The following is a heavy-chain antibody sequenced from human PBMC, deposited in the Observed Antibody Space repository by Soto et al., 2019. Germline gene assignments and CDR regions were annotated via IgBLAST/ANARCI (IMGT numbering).Heavy chain of an antibody. CDR1: GFTFSSYW. J-gene: IGHJ6*02. Sequence: GGSLRLSCAASGFTFSSYWMSWVRQAPGKGLEWVANIKQDGSEKYYVDSVKGRFTISRDNAKNSLYLQMNSLRAEDTAVYYCARVGSVVVVPAAMVYYYGMDVWGQGTTVTVSS. CDR3: ARVGSVVVVPAAMVYYYGMDV. D-gene: IGHD2-2*01. V-gene: IGHV3-7*05. CDR2: IKQDGSEK.